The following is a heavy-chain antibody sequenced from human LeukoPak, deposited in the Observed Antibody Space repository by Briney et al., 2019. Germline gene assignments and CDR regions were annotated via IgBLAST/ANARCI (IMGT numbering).Heavy chain of an antibody. J-gene: IGHJ4*02. D-gene: IGHD6-19*01. CDR1: GFTFNSYG. Sequence: GGSLRLSCAASGFTFNSYGMHWVRQAPGKGLEWVAVISYDGSNKYYADSVKGRFTIPRDNSKNTLYLQMNSLRAEDTAVYYCAKNKERYSSGWSITLDYWGQGTLVTVSS. V-gene: IGHV3-30*18. CDR3: AKNKERYSSGWSITLDY. CDR2: ISYDGSNK.